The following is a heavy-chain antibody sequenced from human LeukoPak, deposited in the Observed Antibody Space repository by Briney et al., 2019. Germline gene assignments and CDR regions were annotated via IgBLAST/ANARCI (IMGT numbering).Heavy chain of an antibody. CDR1: GYSINSGNH. D-gene: IGHD1-26*01. V-gene: IGHV4-38-2*01. J-gene: IGHJ4*02. Sequence: SETLSLTCAVSGYSINSGNHWGWIRPPPEKGLEWIGSIHYSGSTNYNPSLKSRVTISIDTSKNHFSLKLSSVTAADTAVYYCASLGGYQNGNFDYWGRGALVTGSS. CDR3: ASLGGYQNGNFDY. CDR2: IHYSGST.